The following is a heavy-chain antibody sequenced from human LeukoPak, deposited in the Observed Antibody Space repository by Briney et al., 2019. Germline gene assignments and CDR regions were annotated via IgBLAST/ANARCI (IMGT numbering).Heavy chain of an antibody. CDR2: VTPTGDPT. J-gene: IGHJ4*02. CDR3: AKDSGWIQFID. CDR1: GFTFSHYG. Sequence: GGSLRLSCAASGFTFSHYGMNWVRQAPGKGLEWVSGVTPTGDPTYYADSVKGRFIISRDNSKNTMYLQMNSLRAEDTGVYYCAKDSGWIQFIDWGQGTPVTVSS. V-gene: IGHV3-23*01. D-gene: IGHD5-24*01.